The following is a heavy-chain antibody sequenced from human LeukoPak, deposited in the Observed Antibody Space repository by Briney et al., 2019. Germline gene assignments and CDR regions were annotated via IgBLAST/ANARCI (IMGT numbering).Heavy chain of an antibody. CDR2: LSSGDNT. CDR1: GFNVNSYY. Sequence: GGSLRLSCAASGFNVNSYYMSWVRQAPGRGLEWVSALSSGDNTHYADSVNGRFTISRDNSKNTLYLQLNSLTAEDTAVYYCAKDISDFPDFDYWGQGTLVTVSS. CDR3: AKDISDFPDFDY. V-gene: IGHV3-53*01. J-gene: IGHJ4*02. D-gene: IGHD3-3*01.